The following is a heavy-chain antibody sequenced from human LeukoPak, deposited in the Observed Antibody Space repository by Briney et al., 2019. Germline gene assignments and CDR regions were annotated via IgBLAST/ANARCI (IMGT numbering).Heavy chain of an antibody. Sequence: PGGSLRLSCAASGFTFSGYDMHWVRQAPGKGLEWVAVISYDESNKYYVDSVKGRFTISRDNSKSTLYLQMNSLRAEDTAVYYCAKDYYASGSYYEHWGQGTLVTVSS. J-gene: IGHJ4*02. D-gene: IGHD3-10*01. V-gene: IGHV3-30*18. CDR3: AKDYYASGSYYEH. CDR1: GFTFSGYD. CDR2: ISYDESNK.